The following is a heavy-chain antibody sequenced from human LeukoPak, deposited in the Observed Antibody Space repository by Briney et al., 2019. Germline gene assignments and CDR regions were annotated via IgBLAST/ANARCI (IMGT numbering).Heavy chain of an antibody. V-gene: IGHV4-34*01. CDR3: AESGGYYYMYV. D-gene: IGHD3-10*01. Sequence: PSETLSLTCAVYGGSFSGYYWSWIRQPPGKGLEWIGEINHSGSTNYNPSLKSRVTISVDTSKNQFSLKLSSVTAAGTAVYYWAESGGYYYMYVCGKGTTVTVSS. CDR1: GGSFSGYY. J-gene: IGHJ6*03. CDR2: INHSGST.